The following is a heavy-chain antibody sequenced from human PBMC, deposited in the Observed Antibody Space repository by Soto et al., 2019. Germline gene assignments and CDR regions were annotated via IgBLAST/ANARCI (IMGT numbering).Heavy chain of an antibody. D-gene: IGHD3-10*01. CDR2: ISYDGSSK. J-gene: IGHJ6*02. Sequence: QVQLVESGGDVVQPGRSLRLSCAASGFTFSSFGMHWVRQAPGKGLEWVAVISYDGSSKYYADSVKGRFTISRDNSKNTLYLQMNSLRAEDTAVYYCAKDKFRGVYNGMDVWGQGTTVTVSS. CDR3: AKDKFRGVYNGMDV. V-gene: IGHV3-30*18. CDR1: GFTFSSFG.